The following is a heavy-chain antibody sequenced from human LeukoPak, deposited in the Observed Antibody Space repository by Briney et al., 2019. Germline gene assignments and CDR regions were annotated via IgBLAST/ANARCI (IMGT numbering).Heavy chain of an antibody. D-gene: IGHD3-22*01. J-gene: IGHJ5*02. Sequence: SETLSLTCTVSGGSISSYYWSWIRQPPGKGLEWIGYIYYSGSTNYNPSLKSRVTISVATSKNQFSLKLSSVTAAYPAVYYCARSRFGSSGYYDRFDPWGQGTLVTVSS. CDR2: IYYSGST. CDR3: ARSRFGSSGYYDRFDP. CDR1: GGSISSYY. V-gene: IGHV4-59*01.